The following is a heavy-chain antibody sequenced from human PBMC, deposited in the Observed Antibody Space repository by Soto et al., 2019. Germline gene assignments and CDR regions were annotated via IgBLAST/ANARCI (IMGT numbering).Heavy chain of an antibody. D-gene: IGHD2-2*02. CDR3: ARDRQDIVVVPAAIDYYYYYMDV. CDR2: IYYSGST. CDR1: GGSISSGGYY. J-gene: IGHJ6*03. Sequence: SETLSLTCTVSGGSISSGGYYWSWIRQHPGKGLEWIGYIYYSGSTYYNPSLKSRVTISVDTSKNQFSLKLSSVTAADTAVYYCARDRQDIVVVPAAIDYYYYYMDVWGKGTTVTVSS. V-gene: IGHV4-31*03.